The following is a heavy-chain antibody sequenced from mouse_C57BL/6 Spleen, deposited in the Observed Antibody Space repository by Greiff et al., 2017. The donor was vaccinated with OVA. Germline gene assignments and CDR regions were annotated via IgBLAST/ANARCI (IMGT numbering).Heavy chain of an antibody. J-gene: IGHJ4*01. Sequence: QVQLKQSGPELVKPGASVKISCKASGYTFSSYWMNWVKQRPGKGLEWIGRIYPGDGDTNYNGKFQGKATMTVDKSSSTASMQLSSLTSEDSAVYFCARRSFYAKDYWGQGTSVTVSS. CDR2: IYPGDGDT. CDR1: GYTFSSYW. V-gene: IGHV1-82*01. CDR3: ARRSFYAKDY.